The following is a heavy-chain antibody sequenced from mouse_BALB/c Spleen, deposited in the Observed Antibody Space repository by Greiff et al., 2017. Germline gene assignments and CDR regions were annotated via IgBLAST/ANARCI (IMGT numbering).Heavy chain of an antibody. CDR3: ASLLRHYAMDY. D-gene: IGHD1-1*01. J-gene: IGHJ4*01. Sequence: EVQLQQSGPELVKPGASVKISCKASGYTFTDYNMHWVKQSHGKSLEWIGYIYPYNGGTGYNQKFKSKATLTVDNSSSTAYMELRSLTSEDSAVYYCASLLRHYAMDYWGQGTSVTVSS. V-gene: IGHV1S29*02. CDR1: GYTFTDYN. CDR2: IYPYNGGT.